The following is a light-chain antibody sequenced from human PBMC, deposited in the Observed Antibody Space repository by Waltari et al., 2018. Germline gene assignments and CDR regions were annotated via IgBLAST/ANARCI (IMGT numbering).Light chain of an antibody. CDR1: TSISRW. CDR3: QQYNSYSLLS. V-gene: IGKV1-5*03. Sequence: CLASTSISRWLAWCQRKPVKARKLLIYKASTLDSGVPSRFSGSGSGTEVTLTICSLQPEDFATYYCQQYNSYSLLSFGGGTKVEIK. J-gene: IGKJ4*01. CDR2: KAS.